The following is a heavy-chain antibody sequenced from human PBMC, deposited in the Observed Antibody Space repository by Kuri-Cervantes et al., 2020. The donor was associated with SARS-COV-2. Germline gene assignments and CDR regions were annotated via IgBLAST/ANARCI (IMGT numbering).Heavy chain of an antibody. J-gene: IGHJ3*02. V-gene: IGHV1-24*01. Sequence: ASVKVSCKVSGYTLTELSMHWVRQAPGKGLEWMEGFDPEDGETIYAQKFQGRVTMTEDTSTDTAYMELSSLRSEDTAVYYCARGGGEVERYAFDIWGQGTMVTVSS. D-gene: IGHD1-1*01. CDR1: GYTLTELS. CDR2: FDPEDGET. CDR3: ARGGGEVERYAFDI.